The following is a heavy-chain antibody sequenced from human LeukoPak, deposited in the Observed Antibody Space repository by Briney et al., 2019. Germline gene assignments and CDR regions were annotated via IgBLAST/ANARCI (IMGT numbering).Heavy chain of an antibody. CDR2: ISSSSTSI. CDR3: ASSDDYGGNRFDY. D-gene: IGHD4-23*01. CDR1: GFTFSIYS. J-gene: IGHJ4*02. Sequence: GSLRLSCAASGFTFSIYSMNWVRQPPGKGLELVSYISSSSTSIYYADSVKRRFTISRDNAKNSLYLQMNSLRDDDTAVYYCASSDDYGGNRFDYWGQGTLVTVSS. V-gene: IGHV3-48*02.